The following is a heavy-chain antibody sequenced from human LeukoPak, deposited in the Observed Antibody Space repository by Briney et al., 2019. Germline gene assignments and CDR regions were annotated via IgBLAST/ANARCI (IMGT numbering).Heavy chain of an antibody. CDR1: GFTFSSYG. J-gene: IGHJ4*02. V-gene: IGHV3-30*02. D-gene: IGHD3-10*01. CDR2: IRYDGSNK. Sequence: PGGSLRLSCAASGFTFSSYGVHWVRQAPGKGLEWVGFIRYDGSNKYYADSVKGRFTISRDNSKNTLYLQMNSLRAEDTAVYYCAKLKDYYGSGSHITRSFDYWGQGTLVTVSS. CDR3: AKLKDYYGSGSHITRSFDY.